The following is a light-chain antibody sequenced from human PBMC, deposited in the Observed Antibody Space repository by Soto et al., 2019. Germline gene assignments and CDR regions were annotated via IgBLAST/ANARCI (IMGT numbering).Light chain of an antibody. V-gene: IGKV3-20*01. Sequence: EIVLTQFPGTLSLSPGERAILSCRASQSVSSNYLAWYQQKPGQAPRLLIYGASSRATGIPDRFSGSGSGTDFILTISRLAPEDFAVYYCQQYGSSPKYTFGQGTKLEIK. J-gene: IGKJ2*01. CDR2: GAS. CDR3: QQYGSSPKYT. CDR1: QSVSSNY.